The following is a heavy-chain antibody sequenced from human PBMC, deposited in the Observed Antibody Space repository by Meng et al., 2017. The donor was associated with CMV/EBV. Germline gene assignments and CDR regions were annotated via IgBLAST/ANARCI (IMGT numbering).Heavy chain of an antibody. CDR3: ARRFLWKNYYYYGMDV. CDR1: GFTFSSYS. Sequence: GGSLRLSCAASGFTFSSYSMNWVRQAPGKGLEWVSSISSSSSYIYYADSVKGRFTISRDNAKNSLYLQMNSLRAEDTAVYYCARRFLWKNYYYYGMDVWGQGTTVTVSS. CDR2: ISSSSSYI. D-gene: IGHD1-1*01. V-gene: IGHV3-21*01. J-gene: IGHJ6*02.